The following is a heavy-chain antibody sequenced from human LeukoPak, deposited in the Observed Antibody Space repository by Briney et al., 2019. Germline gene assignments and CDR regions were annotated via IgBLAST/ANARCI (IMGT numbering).Heavy chain of an antibody. CDR1: GGSINSYY. J-gene: IGHJ4*02. CDR2: IYSDGST. V-gene: IGHV3-53*01. D-gene: IGHD6-6*01. Sequence: PSETLSLTCTVSGGSINSYYWSWVRQAPGKGLEWVSVIYSDGSTYYADSVKGRFTISRDNSKNTLYLQMNSLRAEDTAVYYCATQLRQLDYWGQGTLVTVSS. CDR3: ATQLRQLDY.